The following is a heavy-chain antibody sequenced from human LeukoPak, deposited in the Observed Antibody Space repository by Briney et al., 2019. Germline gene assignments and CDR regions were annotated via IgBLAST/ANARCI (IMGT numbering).Heavy chain of an antibody. J-gene: IGHJ6*03. V-gene: IGHV1-18*01. CDR3: ARDPMVVVVRGYYYYYYMDV. D-gene: IGHD3-22*01. CDR1: GYTFTSYG. Sequence: GASVKVSCKASGYTFTSYGISWVRQAPGQGLEWMGWINAYYGNTNYAQTLQGRVTMTRDTSTSTAYMELRSLRSDDTAVYYCARDPMVVVVRGYYYYYYMDVWGKGTTVTVSS. CDR2: INAYYGNT.